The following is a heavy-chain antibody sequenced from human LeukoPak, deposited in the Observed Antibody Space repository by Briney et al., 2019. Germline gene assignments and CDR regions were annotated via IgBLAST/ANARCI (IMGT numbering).Heavy chain of an antibody. J-gene: IGHJ4*02. CDR3: ARADILTGPYFDY. V-gene: IGHV3-21*01. CDR2: ISSSSSYI. CDR1: GFTFSSYS. D-gene: IGHD3-9*01. Sequence: GGSLRLSCAASGFTFSSYSMNWVRQAPGKGLEWVSAISSSSSYIYYADSVKGRFTISRDNAKNSLYLQMNSLRAEDTAVYYCARADILTGPYFDYWGQGTLVTVSS.